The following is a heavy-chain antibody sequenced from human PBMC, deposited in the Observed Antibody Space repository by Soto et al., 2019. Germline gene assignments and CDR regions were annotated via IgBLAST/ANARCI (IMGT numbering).Heavy chain of an antibody. CDR1: GFTFSSYA. V-gene: IGHV3-30-3*01. CDR3: ARDQSYLEALTMVRGVDHSGGYYYGMDV. CDR2: ISYDGSNK. D-gene: IGHD3-10*01. J-gene: IGHJ6*02. Sequence: QVQLVESGGGVVQPGRSLRLSCAASGFTFSSYAMHWVRQAPGKGLEWVAVISYDGSNKYYADSVKGRFTISRDNSKNTLYLQMNSLRAEDTAVYYCARDQSYLEALTMVRGVDHSGGYYYGMDVWGQGATVTVSS.